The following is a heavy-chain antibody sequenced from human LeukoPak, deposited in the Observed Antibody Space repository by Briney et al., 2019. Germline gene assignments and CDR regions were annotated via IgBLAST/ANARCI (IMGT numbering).Heavy chain of an antibody. V-gene: IGHV3-74*01. CDR1: GFTFSSYW. J-gene: IGHJ4*02. Sequence: GSLRLSCAGSGFTFSSYWMHWVRQAPGKGLVWVSRTNSDGSSTSYADSVKGRFTISRDNAKNTLYLQMNSLRADDTAVYYCARDDRGYSYALFDYWGQGTLVTVSS. CDR2: TNSDGSST. CDR3: ARDDRGYSYALFDY. D-gene: IGHD5-18*01.